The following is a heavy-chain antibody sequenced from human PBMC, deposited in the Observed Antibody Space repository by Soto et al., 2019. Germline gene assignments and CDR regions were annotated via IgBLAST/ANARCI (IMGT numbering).Heavy chain of an antibody. J-gene: IGHJ6*02. Sequence: QVQLVQSGAEVKHPGSSVKVSCKASGGTLSDYAVSWVRQARGQGLEWMGGIMPTLDSANYAQKFQGRLTITADESTSTANMELSRLTSDDPAIYYCAVAAVREILTEQSSGMAVWGQGTTVTVSS. CDR1: GGTLSDYA. CDR2: IMPTLDSA. CDR3: AVAAVREILTEQSSGMAV. D-gene: IGHD3-10*01. V-gene: IGHV1-69*01.